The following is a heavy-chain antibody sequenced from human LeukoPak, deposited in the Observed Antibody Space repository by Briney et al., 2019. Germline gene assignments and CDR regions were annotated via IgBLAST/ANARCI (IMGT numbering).Heavy chain of an antibody. J-gene: IGHJ5*02. Sequence: SETLSLTCAVYGGSFTGNYWRWIRQPPGKGLEWIGEINHSGSTKYNPSLKSRVTMSVDASTNQFFLRLTSVTAADTAVYYCARLKPLFRFDPWGQGTLVTVSS. CDR3: ARLKPLFRFDP. V-gene: IGHV4-34*01. CDR2: INHSGST. CDR1: GGSFTGNY. D-gene: IGHD2-21*01.